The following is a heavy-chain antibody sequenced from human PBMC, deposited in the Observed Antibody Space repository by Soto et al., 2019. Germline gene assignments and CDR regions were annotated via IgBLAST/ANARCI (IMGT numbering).Heavy chain of an antibody. J-gene: IGHJ6*02. CDR3: AKDIVVGDGWYTSYYYYGMDV. D-gene: IGHD6-19*01. Sequence: GGSLRLSCAASGFTFDDYAMHWVRQVPGEGLEWVSGISWKSSSIGYADSVKGRFTISRDNAKNSLYLQMNSLRAEDTALYYCAKDIVVGDGWYTSYYYYGMDVWGQGTTVTVSS. CDR2: ISWKSSSI. V-gene: IGHV3-9*01. CDR1: GFTFDDYA.